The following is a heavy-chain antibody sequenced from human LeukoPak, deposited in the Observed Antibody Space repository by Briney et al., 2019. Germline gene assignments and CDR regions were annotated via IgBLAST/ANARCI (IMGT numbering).Heavy chain of an antibody. J-gene: IGHJ5*02. CDR2: IYYSRST. D-gene: IGHD3-3*01. Sequence: PSETLSLTCTVSGGSISSYYWSWIRQPPGKGLEWIGYIYYSRSTNYNPSLKSRVTISVDTSKNQFSLKLSSVTAADTAVYYCARGGYDFWSGLSTTNWFDPWGQGTLVTVSS. CDR1: GGSISSYY. V-gene: IGHV4-59*12. CDR3: ARGGYDFWSGLSTTNWFDP.